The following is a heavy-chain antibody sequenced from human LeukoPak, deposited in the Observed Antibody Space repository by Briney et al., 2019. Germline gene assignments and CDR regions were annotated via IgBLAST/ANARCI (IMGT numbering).Heavy chain of an antibody. CDR1: GFPFSSYS. CDR2: ISSSSSYI. D-gene: IGHD5-24*01. J-gene: IGHJ4*02. CDR3: ARDDSLLQFGC. Sequence: GGSLRLSCAASGFPFSSYSMNWVRQAPGKGLEWVSSISSSSSYIYYADSVKGRFTISRDNAKNSLYLQMNSLRAEDTAVYYCARDDSLLQFGCWGQGTLVTVSS. V-gene: IGHV3-21*01.